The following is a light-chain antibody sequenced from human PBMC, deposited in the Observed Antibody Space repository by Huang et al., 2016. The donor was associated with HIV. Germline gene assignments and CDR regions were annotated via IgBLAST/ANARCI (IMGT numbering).Light chain of an antibody. CDR1: QDINNY. CDR3: QHYDNLRT. V-gene: IGKV1-33*01. Sequence: DIQMTQSPSSLSASVGDRVTITCQASQDINNYLNWYQQKPGKAPKLLIYDASNLETGVSSRFSGSGSGTDFTFTISSLQPEDIATYYCQHYDNLRTFGQGTKVEIK. J-gene: IGKJ1*01. CDR2: DAS.